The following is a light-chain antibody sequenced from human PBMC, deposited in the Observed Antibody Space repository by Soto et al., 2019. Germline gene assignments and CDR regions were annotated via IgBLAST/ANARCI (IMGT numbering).Light chain of an antibody. J-gene: IGKJ2*01. CDR3: QQYFSPPPT. CDR2: WAS. CDR1: QSLFYTSNDRNS. V-gene: IGKV4-1*01. Sequence: DIVMTQSPDSLAVSLGERATINCKSSQSLFYTSNDRNSLSWFQQKPGQPPKLLIYWASTRESGVPDRFSGSGSGTDFTLTISSLQAEDVAVYYCQQYFSPPPTFGQGTKLEIK.